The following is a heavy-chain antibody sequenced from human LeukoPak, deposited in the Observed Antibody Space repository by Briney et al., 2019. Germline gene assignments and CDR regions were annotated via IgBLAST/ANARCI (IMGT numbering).Heavy chain of an antibody. V-gene: IGHV3-23*01. CDR1: GFTFSNYA. CDR2: ISPSGST. J-gene: IGHJ4*02. Sequence: GGSLRLSCAASGFTFSNYAMRWVRQAPGKGLDWVSAISPSGSTFYADSVKGRFTISRDNSKNTLYLQMNSLRAEDTAVYYCAKEFNYYDGSGYRTNFDYWGQGTLVTVSS. CDR3: AKEFNYYDGSGYRTNFDY. D-gene: IGHD3-22*01.